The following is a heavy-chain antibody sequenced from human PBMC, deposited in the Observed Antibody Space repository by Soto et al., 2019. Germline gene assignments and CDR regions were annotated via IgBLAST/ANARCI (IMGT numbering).Heavy chain of an antibody. CDR2: ISGSGGST. CDR3: AKDGTAHYDSSGTFDY. V-gene: IGHV3-23*01. Sequence: GGSLRLSCAASGFTFSSYAMSWARQAPGKGLEWVSAISGSGGSTYCADSVKGRFTISRDNSKNTLYLQMNSLRAEDTAVYYCAKDGTAHYDSSGTFDYWGQGTLVTVSS. CDR1: GFTFSSYA. D-gene: IGHD3-22*01. J-gene: IGHJ4*02.